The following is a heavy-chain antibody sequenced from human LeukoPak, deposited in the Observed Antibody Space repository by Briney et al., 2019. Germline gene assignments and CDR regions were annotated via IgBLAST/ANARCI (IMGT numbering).Heavy chain of an antibody. D-gene: IGHD4-23*01. J-gene: IGHJ4*02. V-gene: IGHV4-39*07. CDR3: ARGDGNSVFSLGY. CDR1: GGSISSSSYY. Sequence: SETLSLTCTVSGGSISSSSYYWGWIRQPPGKGLEWIGSIYYSGSTYYNPSLKSRVTISVDTSTNQFSLKLSSVTAADTAVYYCARGDGNSVFSLGYWGQGTLVTVSS. CDR2: IYYSGST.